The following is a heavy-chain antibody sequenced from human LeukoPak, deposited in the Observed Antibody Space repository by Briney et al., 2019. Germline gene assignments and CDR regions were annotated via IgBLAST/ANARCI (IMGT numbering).Heavy chain of an antibody. J-gene: IGHJ6*03. CDR1: GGSISSYY. V-gene: IGHV4-59*01. CDR3: ARGSHYYYYMDV. CDR2: TYYSGST. D-gene: IGHD2-15*01. Sequence: SETLSLTCTVSGGSISSYYWGWIRQPPGKGLEWVGYTYYSGSTNYNPSLKSRVTISVDTSKNQFSLKLSSVTAADTAVYYCARGSHYYYYMDVWGKGTTVTVSS.